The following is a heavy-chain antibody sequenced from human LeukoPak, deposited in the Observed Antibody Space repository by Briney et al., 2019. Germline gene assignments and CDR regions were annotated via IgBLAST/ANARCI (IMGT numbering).Heavy chain of an antibody. CDR2: ISAYNGNT. Sequence: ASVKVSCKASGYTFTTYVISWVRQAPGQGLEWMGWISAYNGNTNYAQKFQGRVTMTTDTSTSTAYMELRSLRSDDTAVYYCVRYGSGSLCDYWDQGTLVTVSS. D-gene: IGHD3-10*01. CDR3: VRYGSGSLCDY. J-gene: IGHJ4*02. CDR1: GYTFTTYV. V-gene: IGHV1-18*01.